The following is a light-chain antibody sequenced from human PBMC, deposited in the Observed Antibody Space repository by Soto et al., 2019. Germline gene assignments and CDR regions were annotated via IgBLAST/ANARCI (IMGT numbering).Light chain of an antibody. Sequence: DIQMTQSPSSLSASVGDRVTITCRASQSISSNLNWYQQKPGKAPKLLIYAASSLQSGVPSRFSGGGSGTDFTLTISSLQPEDFATYSCQQSYSTPLTFGGGTKLDIK. CDR2: AAS. CDR3: QQSYSTPLT. V-gene: IGKV1-39*01. J-gene: IGKJ4*01. CDR1: QSISSN.